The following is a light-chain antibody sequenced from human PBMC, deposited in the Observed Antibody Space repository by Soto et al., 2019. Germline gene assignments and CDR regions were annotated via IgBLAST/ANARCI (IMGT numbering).Light chain of an antibody. CDR2: LEDSGTY. Sequence: QSVLTQSSSASASLGSSVKLTCTLSSGHSRYIIAWHQQQPGKAPRYLMNLEDSGTYTKGSGVPDRFSGSSSGAARYLVISNIQSEDEADYYCETWDSNTVVFGGGTKVTVL. CDR1: SGHSRYI. V-gene: IGLV4-60*03. J-gene: IGLJ3*02. CDR3: ETWDSNTVV.